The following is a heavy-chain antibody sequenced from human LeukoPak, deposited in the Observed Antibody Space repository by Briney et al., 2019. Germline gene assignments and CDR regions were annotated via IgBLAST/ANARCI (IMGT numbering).Heavy chain of an antibody. Sequence: SETLSLTCAVYGGSFSGYYWSWIRQPPGKGLEWIGEINHSGSTNYNPSLKSRVTISVDTSKNQFSLKLSSVTAADTAVYYCARGNYGSWLSDYYYCYGMDVWGKGTTVSVSS. J-gene: IGHJ6*04. D-gene: IGHD3-10*01. V-gene: IGHV4-34*01. CDR1: GGSFSGYY. CDR2: INHSGST. CDR3: ARGNYGSWLSDYYYCYGMDV.